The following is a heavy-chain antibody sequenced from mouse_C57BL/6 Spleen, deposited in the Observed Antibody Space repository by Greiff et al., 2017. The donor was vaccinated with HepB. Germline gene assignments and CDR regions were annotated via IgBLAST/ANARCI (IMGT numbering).Heavy chain of an antibody. CDR3: AILIYYDYDGGLFDY. CDR2: FHPYNDDT. J-gene: IGHJ2*01. Sequence: QLKQSGAELVKPGASVKMSCKASGYTFTTYPIEWMKQNHGKSLEWIGNFHPYNDDTKYNEKFKGKATLTVEKSSSTVYLELSRLTSDDSAVYYCAILIYYDYDGGLFDYWGQGTTLTVSS. CDR1: GYTFTTYP. D-gene: IGHD2-4*01. V-gene: IGHV1-47*01.